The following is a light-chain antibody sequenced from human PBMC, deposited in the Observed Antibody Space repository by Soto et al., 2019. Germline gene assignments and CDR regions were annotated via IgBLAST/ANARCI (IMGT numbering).Light chain of an antibody. V-gene: IGLV2-14*01. CDR2: EVS. Sequence: QSALTQPPSASGSPGQSVTISCTGTSSDVGAYNFVSWYQQHPGKAPKFIIYEVSNRPSGVSNRFSGSKSGNTASLTISGLQPDDEADYYCGSYTSRSYVFGTGTKVTVL. CDR3: GSYTSRSYV. J-gene: IGLJ1*01. CDR1: SSDVGAYNF.